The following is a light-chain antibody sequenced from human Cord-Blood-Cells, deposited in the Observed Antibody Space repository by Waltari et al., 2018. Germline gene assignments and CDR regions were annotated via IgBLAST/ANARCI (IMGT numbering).Light chain of an antibody. CDR1: LSISSY. CDR2: AAL. V-gene: IGKV1-39*01. J-gene: IGKJ2*03. CDR3: QQSYSTPLYS. Sequence: DIQMPQSPSSLSASVGDRVTITSRASLSISSYLNLYQQKPGKAPKLLIYAALSLQSGVPASVSGSGSGTDYTRTIISLQPEDYATYYCQQSYSTPLYSFGQGTKLEIK.